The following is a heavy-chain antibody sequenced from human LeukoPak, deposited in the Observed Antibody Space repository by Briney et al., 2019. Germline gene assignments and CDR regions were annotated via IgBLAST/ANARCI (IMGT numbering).Heavy chain of an antibody. J-gene: IGHJ6*02. CDR2: IWYDGSNK. D-gene: IGHD6-13*01. Sequence: GGSLRLSCAASGFTFSSYGMHWVRQAPGKGLEWVAVIWYDGSNKYYADSVKGRFTISRDNSKNTLYLQMNSLRAEDTAVYYCAREEAAGTFTSYYHYGMDVWGQGTTVTVSS. CDR1: GFTFSSYG. V-gene: IGHV3-33*01. CDR3: AREEAAGTFTSYYHYGMDV.